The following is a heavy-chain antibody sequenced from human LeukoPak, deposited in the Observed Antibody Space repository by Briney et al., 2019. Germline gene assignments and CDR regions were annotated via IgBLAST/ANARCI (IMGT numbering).Heavy chain of an antibody. CDR1: GFTFDDYG. D-gene: IGHD3-16*02. Sequence: GGSLRLSCAASGFTFDDYGMSWVRHAPGKGLEWVSGINWNGGSTGYADSVKGRFTISRDNAKNSLYLQMNSLRAEDTALYYCAKVPVRGGVIVHPDYWGQGTLVTVSS. CDR3: AKVPVRGGVIVHPDY. J-gene: IGHJ4*02. V-gene: IGHV3-20*04. CDR2: INWNGGST.